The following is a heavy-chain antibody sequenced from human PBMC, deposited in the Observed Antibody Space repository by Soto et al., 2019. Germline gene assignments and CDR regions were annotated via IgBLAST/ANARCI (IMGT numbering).Heavy chain of an antibody. D-gene: IGHD2-2*01. Sequence: ASVKVSCEAPGYTFTSYSMHWVHQAPGKRLEWMGWINAGNGNTKYSQKFQGRVTITRDTSASTAYMELSSLRSEDTAVYYCARGGYCSSTSCYSGQHYWGQGTLVTVSS. CDR2: INAGNGNT. CDR3: ARGGYCSSTSCYSGQHY. J-gene: IGHJ4*02. CDR1: GYTFTSYS. V-gene: IGHV1-3*01.